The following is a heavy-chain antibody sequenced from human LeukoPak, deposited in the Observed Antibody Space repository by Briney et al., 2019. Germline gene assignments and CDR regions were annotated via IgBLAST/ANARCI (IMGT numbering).Heavy chain of an antibody. CDR1: GGSISSGDYY. V-gene: IGHV4-30-4*08. CDR2: IYYSGST. D-gene: IGHD3-22*01. J-gene: IGHJ4*02. Sequence: SETLSLTCSVSGGSISSGDYYWSWIRQPPGKGLEWIGYIYYSGSTYYNPSLKSRVTILVETSKNQFSLRLSSVTAADTAVYYCARVYYDSSNYYYVLSWGQGTLVTVSS. CDR3: ARVYYDSSNYYYVLS.